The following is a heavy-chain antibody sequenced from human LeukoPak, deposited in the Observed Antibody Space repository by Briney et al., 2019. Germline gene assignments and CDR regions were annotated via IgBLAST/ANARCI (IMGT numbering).Heavy chain of an antibody. J-gene: IGHJ5*02. V-gene: IGHV6-1*01. D-gene: IGHD2-2*03. CDR2: TYYRSKWYN. CDR3: ARDGYCSSTSCYIGDHWFDP. CDR1: GDSVSSNSAA. Sequence: SQTLLLTCAISGDSVSSNSAAWNWIRQSPSRGLEWLGRTYYRSKWYNDYAVSVKSRITINPDTSKNQFSLQLNSVTPEDTAVYYCARDGYCSSTSCYIGDHWFDPWGQGTLVTVSS.